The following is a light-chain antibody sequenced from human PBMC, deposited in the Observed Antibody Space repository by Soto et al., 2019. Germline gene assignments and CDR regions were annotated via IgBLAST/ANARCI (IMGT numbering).Light chain of an antibody. Sequence: IQMTQSPSSLSASVGERVTITCRASQGIRDDLSWYQQKAGKAPKLLIFTASKLNSGVPSRFSGSFSGTNFSLTISDLQPEDCATYYCLQDYSYPRTFGQGTKVDIK. CDR2: TAS. CDR3: LQDYSYPRT. J-gene: IGKJ1*01. V-gene: IGKV1-6*01. CDR1: QGIRDD.